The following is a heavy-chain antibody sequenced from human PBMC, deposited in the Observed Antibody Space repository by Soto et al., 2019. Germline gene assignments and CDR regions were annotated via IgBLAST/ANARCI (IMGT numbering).Heavy chain of an antibody. J-gene: IGHJ3*02. CDR2: ISAYNGNT. D-gene: IGHD2-21*01. V-gene: IGHV1-18*01. Sequence: ASVKVSCKASGYTFTSYGISWVRQAPGQGLEWMGWISAYNGNTNYAQKLQGRVTMTTDTSTSTAYMELRSLRSDDTAVYYCAAMIVVVIARDDAFDIRGQGTMVTVSS. CDR1: GYTFTSYG. CDR3: AAMIVVVIARDDAFDI.